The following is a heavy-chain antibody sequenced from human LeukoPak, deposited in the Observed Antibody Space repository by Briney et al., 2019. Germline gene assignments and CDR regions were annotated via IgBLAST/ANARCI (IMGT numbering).Heavy chain of an antibody. D-gene: IGHD2/OR15-2a*01. V-gene: IGHV3-48*04. Sequence: GGSLRLSCAASRFTFNTYTMRWVRQAPGKGLEWISTISSSGSTISYADSVKGRFTISRDNAKNSLDLQMNSLRGEDTAVYYCARGSHFFDYWGQGTLATVSS. CDR1: RFTFNTYT. J-gene: IGHJ4*02. CDR2: ISSSGSTI. CDR3: ARGSHFFDY.